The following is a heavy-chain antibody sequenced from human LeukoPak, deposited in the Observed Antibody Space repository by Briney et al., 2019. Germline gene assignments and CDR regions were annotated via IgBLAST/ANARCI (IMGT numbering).Heavy chain of an antibody. CDR2: ISGSGGST. CDR3: AKLKRGGAPTLFDY. V-gene: IGHV3-23*01. J-gene: IGHJ4*02. Sequence: GGSLRLSCAASGFTFSDYYMSWIRQAPGKGLEWVSAISGSGGSTYYADSVKGRFTISRDNSKNTLYLQMNSLRAEDTAVYYCAKLKRGGAPTLFDYWGQGTLVTVSS. CDR1: GFTFSDYY. D-gene: IGHD3-16*01.